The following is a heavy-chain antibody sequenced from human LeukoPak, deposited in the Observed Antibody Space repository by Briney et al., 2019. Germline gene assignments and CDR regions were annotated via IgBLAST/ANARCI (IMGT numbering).Heavy chain of an antibody. CDR3: ASGGNGDYYFDY. CDR1: GGAISTFY. J-gene: IGHJ4*02. Sequence: SPSETLSLTCTVSGGAISTFYWSWIRQPPGKGLEWIGYIYYRGSTDYNPSLKSRVTISVDTSKNQFFLKLSSVTAADTAEYYCASGGNGDYYFDYWGQGTQVTVSS. D-gene: IGHD4-17*01. CDR2: IYYRGST. V-gene: IGHV4-59*08.